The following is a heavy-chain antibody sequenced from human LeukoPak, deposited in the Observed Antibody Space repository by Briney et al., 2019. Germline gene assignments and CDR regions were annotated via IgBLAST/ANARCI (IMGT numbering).Heavy chain of an antibody. CDR3: ARDTREVRGVMYYYMDV. J-gene: IGHJ6*03. Sequence: SETLSLTCTVSGGSISAFYWSWIRQPAGKGLEWIGRSSASGNTINNPSLKSRVTMSVDTSKSQFSLRLSSVTAADTAVYYCARDTREVRGVMYYYMDVWGKGTTVTVSS. V-gene: IGHV4-4*07. CDR2: SSASGNT. CDR1: GGSISAFY. D-gene: IGHD3-10*01.